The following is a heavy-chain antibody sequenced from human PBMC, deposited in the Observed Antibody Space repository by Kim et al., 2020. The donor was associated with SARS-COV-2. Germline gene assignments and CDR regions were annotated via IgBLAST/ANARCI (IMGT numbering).Heavy chain of an antibody. D-gene: IGHD1-7*01. CDR2: ISYDGSNK. CDR1: GFTFSSYA. J-gene: IGHJ6*02. V-gene: IGHV3-30-3*01. CDR3: AREWVAGTTLYYYYGMDV. Sequence: GGSLRLSCAASGFTFSSYAMHWVRQAPGKGLEWVAVISYDGSNKYYADSVKGRFTISRDNSNNTLYLQMNSLRAEDTAVYYCAREWVAGTTLYYYYGMDVWGQGTTVTVSS.